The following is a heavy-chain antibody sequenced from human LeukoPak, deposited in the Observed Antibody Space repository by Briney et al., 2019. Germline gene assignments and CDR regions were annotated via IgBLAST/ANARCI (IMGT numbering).Heavy chain of an antibody. CDR2: IFKTGDTA. Sequence: GGSPRLSCAASGFTFSDYAMSWVRQAPGKGLEWVSTIFKTGDTAHYADIVRGRVTISRDNSKNTLSLQMNSLRAEDTAIYYCAKLWGRHVWSFDYWGQGALVTVSS. D-gene: IGHD3-16*01. J-gene: IGHJ4*02. CDR3: AKLWGRHVWSFDY. V-gene: IGHV3-23*01. CDR1: GFTFSDYA.